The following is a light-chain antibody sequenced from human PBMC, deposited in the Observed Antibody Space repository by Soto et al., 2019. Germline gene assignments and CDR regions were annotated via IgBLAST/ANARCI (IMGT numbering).Light chain of an antibody. CDR1: QGISIY. CDR3: QKYDGAPWT. Sequence: DIQMTQSPSSLSASVGDRVTITCRAIQGISIYLAWYQQKPGKVPKLLIYAASTLQSGVPSRFSGSGSGTNFTLTISSLQPEDVSTYYCQKYDGAPWTFGQGTKVEVK. CDR2: AAS. J-gene: IGKJ1*01. V-gene: IGKV1-27*01.